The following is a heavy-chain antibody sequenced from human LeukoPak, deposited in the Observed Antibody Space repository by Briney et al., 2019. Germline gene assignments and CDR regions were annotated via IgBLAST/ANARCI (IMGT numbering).Heavy chain of an antibody. V-gene: IGHV3-23*01. D-gene: IGHD4-17*01. Sequence: GGSLRLSCAASGFTFSSYAMSWVRQAPGKGLEWVSAISGSGGSTYYADSVKGRFTISRDNSKNTLYLQMNSLRAEDTAVYYCARVGDYNQVYFDYWGQGTLVTVSS. J-gene: IGHJ4*02. CDR1: GFTFSSYA. CDR2: ISGSGGST. CDR3: ARVGDYNQVYFDY.